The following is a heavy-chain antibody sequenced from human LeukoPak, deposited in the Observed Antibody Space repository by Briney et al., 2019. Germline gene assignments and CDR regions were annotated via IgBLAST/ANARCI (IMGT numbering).Heavy chain of an antibody. CDR1: GFSFGRYA. D-gene: IGHD6-13*01. J-gene: IGHJ4*02. CDR3: AKEEDSSWSY. CDR2: ISDDSRGT. Sequence: GGSLRISCVASGFSFGRYAMSWVRQAPGKGLEWVSAISDDSRGTYYGDSVKGRFTISRDNSKNTLYMQMTSLRADDTPMYYCAKEEDSSWSYWGQGTLVTVSS. V-gene: IGHV3-23*01.